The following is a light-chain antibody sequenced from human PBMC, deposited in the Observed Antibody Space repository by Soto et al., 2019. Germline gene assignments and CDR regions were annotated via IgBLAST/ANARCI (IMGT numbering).Light chain of an antibody. CDR1: QTISSF. V-gene: IGKV1-39*01. J-gene: IGKJ1*01. Sequence: DIQMTQSPPSLSASVGDIVTITCRASQTISSFLNWYQQKPGKAPKLLIYAGSTLQGGVPSRFSGSGSGTDFTLTISSLQHEDFATYYCQQSYSYPQTFGQGTKVEIK. CDR3: QQSYSYPQT. CDR2: AGS.